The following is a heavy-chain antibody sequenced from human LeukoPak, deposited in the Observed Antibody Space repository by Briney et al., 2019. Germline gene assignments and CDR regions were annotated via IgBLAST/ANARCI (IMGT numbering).Heavy chain of an antibody. Sequence: GGSLRLSCAASGFTFSSYSMNWVRQAPGKGLEWVSSISSSSSYIYYADSVKGRFTISRDNAKNSLYLQMNSLRAEDTAVYYCARDDRLKGSWFDPWGQGTLVTVSS. CDR1: GFTFSSYS. V-gene: IGHV3-21*01. D-gene: IGHD2-15*01. CDR3: ARDDRLKGSWFDP. CDR2: ISSSSSYI. J-gene: IGHJ5*02.